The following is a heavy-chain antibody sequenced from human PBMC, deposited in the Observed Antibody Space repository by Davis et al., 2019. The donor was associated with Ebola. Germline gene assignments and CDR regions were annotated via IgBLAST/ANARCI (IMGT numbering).Heavy chain of an antibody. CDR3: ARDGGTGTFDN. Sequence: ASVKVSCKASGYTFNIYGIGWVRQAPGQGLEWMGWISAYNGDTNYAQKFQDRVTLSMDTSTSTGYMEVRSLTSDDTAVYYCARDGGTGTFDNWGQGSLVTVSS. J-gene: IGHJ4*02. V-gene: IGHV1-18*01. CDR2: ISAYNGDT. CDR1: GYTFNIYG. D-gene: IGHD1-7*01.